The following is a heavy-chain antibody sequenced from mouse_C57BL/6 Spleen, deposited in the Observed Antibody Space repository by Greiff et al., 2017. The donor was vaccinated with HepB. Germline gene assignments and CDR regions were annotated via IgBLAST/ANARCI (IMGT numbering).Heavy chain of an antibody. D-gene: IGHD4-1*01. V-gene: IGHV1-26*01. J-gene: IGHJ3*01. Sequence: EVQLQQSGPELVKPGASVKISCKASGYTFTDYYMNWVKQSHGKSLEWIGDINPNNGGTSYNQKFKGKATLTVDKSSSTAYMELRSLTSEDSAVYYCARSANWEYAYWGQGTLVTVSA. CDR1: GYTFTDYY. CDR3: ARSANWEYAY. CDR2: INPNNGGT.